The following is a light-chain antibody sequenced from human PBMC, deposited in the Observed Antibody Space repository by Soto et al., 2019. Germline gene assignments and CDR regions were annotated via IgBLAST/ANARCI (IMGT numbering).Light chain of an antibody. Sequence: QSALTQPRSVSGSPGQSVTISCTGTSSDVAAYNYVSWYQQHPGKAPKLLIYSNNQRPSGVPDRFSGSKSGTSASLAISGLQSEDEADYYCAAWDVSMNGFYVFGTGTKLTVL. CDR2: SNN. V-gene: IGLV2-11*01. J-gene: IGLJ1*01. CDR3: AAWDVSMNGFYV. CDR1: SSDVAAYNY.